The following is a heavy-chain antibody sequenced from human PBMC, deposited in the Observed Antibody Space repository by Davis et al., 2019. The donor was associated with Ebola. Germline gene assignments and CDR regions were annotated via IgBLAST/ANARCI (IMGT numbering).Heavy chain of an antibody. CDR3: EGSGTTAGDV. CDR2: IRSKANSYAT. J-gene: IGHJ6*02. V-gene: IGHV3-73*01. CDR1: GFTFSGSA. D-gene: IGHD3-10*01. Sequence: GESLKISCAASGFTFSGSAIHWVRQASGKGLEWVGRIRSKANSYATAYAASVKGRFTISRDDSKNTAYLQMNSLKTEDTAVYYCEGSGTTAGDVWGQGTTVTVSS.